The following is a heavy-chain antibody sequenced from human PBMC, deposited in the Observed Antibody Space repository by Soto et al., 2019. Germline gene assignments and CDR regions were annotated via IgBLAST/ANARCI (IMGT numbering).Heavy chain of an antibody. D-gene: IGHD6-13*01. V-gene: IGHV3-15*07. CDR3: TTDNPGIAAAGTDGY. CDR1: GFTFSSYA. J-gene: IGHJ4*02. CDR2: IKSKTDGGTT. Sequence: GGSLRLSCAASGFTFSSYAMNWIRQAPGKGLEWVGRIKSKTDGGTTDYAAPVKGRFTISRDDSKNTLYLQMNSLKTEDTAVYYCTTDNPGIAAAGTDGYWGQGTLVTVSS.